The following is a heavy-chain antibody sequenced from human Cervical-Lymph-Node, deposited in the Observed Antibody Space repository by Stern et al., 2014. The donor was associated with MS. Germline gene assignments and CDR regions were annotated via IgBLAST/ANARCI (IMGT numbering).Heavy chain of an antibody. V-gene: IGHV1-2*02. CDR2: INPNTGGT. J-gene: IGHJ6*02. CDR3: ARDQRGITIFGVVTDYYYLGMDV. D-gene: IGHD3-3*01. CDR1: GYIFTGYY. Sequence: QVQLVQSGAEVKKPGASVKVSCKTSGYIFTGYYIHWVRQAPGQGLEWMAWINPNTGGTTYAEKFQGRVTMSRDTSISTAYVELSSLTSDDTAVHYCARDQRGITIFGVVTDYYYLGMDVWGQGTTVTVSS.